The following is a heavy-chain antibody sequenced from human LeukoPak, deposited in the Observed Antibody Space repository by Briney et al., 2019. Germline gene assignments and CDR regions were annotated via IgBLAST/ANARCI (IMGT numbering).Heavy chain of an antibody. J-gene: IGHJ6*02. CDR3: ARIFLGPYYYGMDV. CDR2: IYYSGST. Sequence: SETLSLTCTVSGGSISSYYWSWIRQPPGKGLEWIGYIYYSGSTNYNPSLKSRVTISVDTSKNQFSLKLSSVTAADTAVYYCARIFLGPYYYGMDVWGQGTTVTVSS. CDR1: GGSISSYY. D-gene: IGHD2-15*01. V-gene: IGHV4-59*01.